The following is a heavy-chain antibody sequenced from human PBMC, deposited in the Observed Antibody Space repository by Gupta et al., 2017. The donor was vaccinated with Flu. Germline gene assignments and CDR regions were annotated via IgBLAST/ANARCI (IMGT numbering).Heavy chain of an antibody. V-gene: IGHV3-7*01. CDR1: GFTFSSYW. D-gene: IGHD4-17*01. Sequence: EVQLVEAGGGLVQPGGSLRLSCAASGFTFSSYWMSWFRQAPGKGLEWVANIKQDGSEKYHVDSVKGRFTISRDNAKNSLYLQMNSLRAEDTAVYYCARGYTDYGDAFDIWGQGTMVTVSS. CDR3: ARGYTDYGDAFDI. CDR2: IKQDGSEK. J-gene: IGHJ3*02.